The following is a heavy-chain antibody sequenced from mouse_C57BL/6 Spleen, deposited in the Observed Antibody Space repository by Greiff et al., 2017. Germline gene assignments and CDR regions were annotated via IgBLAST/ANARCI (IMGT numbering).Heavy chain of an antibody. CDR2: IHPNSGST. J-gene: IGHJ2*01. V-gene: IGHV1-64*01. CDR1: GYTFTSYW. Sequence: QVQLQQPGAELVKPGASVKLSCKASGYTFTSYWMHWVKQRPGQGLEWIGMIHPNSGSTNYNEKFKSKATLTVDKSSSTAYMQLSSLTSEDSAVYYCARGIGYGNYNYFDYWGQGTTLTVSS. CDR3: ARGIGYGNYNYFDY. D-gene: IGHD2-1*01.